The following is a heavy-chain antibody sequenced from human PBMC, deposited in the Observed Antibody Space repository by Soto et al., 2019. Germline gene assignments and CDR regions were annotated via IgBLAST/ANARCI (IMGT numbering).Heavy chain of an antibody. Sequence: GGSLRLSCAASGFTFSSYGMHWVRQAPGKGLEWVAVISYDGSNKYYADSVKGRFTISRDNSKNTLYLQMNSLRAEDTAVYYCAKDRGYDFWSGYENYMDVWGKGTTVTVSS. J-gene: IGHJ6*03. CDR1: GFTFSSYG. CDR3: AKDRGYDFWSGYENYMDV. V-gene: IGHV3-30*18. D-gene: IGHD3-3*01. CDR2: ISYDGSNK.